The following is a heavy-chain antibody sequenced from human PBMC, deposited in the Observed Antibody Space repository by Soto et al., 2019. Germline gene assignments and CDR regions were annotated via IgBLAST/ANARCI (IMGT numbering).Heavy chain of an antibody. CDR2: ISGSGSST. J-gene: IGHJ3*02. CDR1: GFTFSSYG. Sequence: EVQLLESGGGFVQPGGSLRLSCAASGFTFSSYGMTWVRQAPGKGLEWVSVISGSGSSTYYADSVKGRFTTSRDNAENTLHLQMNSLRAEDTAVYYCAKSKEYYRFYYGSSGYSGGFDIWGQGTMVSVSS. CDR3: AKSKEYYRFYYGSSGYSGGFDI. D-gene: IGHD3-22*01. V-gene: IGHV3-23*01.